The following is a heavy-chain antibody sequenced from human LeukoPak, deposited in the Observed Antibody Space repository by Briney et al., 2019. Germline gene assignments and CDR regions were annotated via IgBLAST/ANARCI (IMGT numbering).Heavy chain of an antibody. D-gene: IGHD3-22*01. CDR2: TSGSGGST. CDR1: GLTFSSNA. J-gene: IGHJ3*02. Sequence: GGSLRLSCAASGLTFSSNAMSWVRQAPGKGLEWVSATSGSGGSTYYADSVKGRFTISRDYSKNTLYLQMNSLRAEDTAVYYCAKEGDDSSGYYPRAFDIWGQGTMVTVSS. CDR3: AKEGDDSSGYYPRAFDI. V-gene: IGHV3-23*01.